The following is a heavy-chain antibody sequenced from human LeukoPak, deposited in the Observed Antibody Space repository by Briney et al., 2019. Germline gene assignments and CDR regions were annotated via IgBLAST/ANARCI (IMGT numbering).Heavy chain of an antibody. CDR1: GGSISSGNYY. Sequence: PSETLSLTCTVSGGSISSGNYYWGWIRQPPGKGLEWIGSVYYTGSTTYNPSLKSRVTILLDTPKNQFSLQLRYVTAADTAVYYCARTMTTVTPGPFDIWGQGTMVTVSS. CDR2: VYYTGST. V-gene: IGHV4-39*07. CDR3: ARTMTTVTPGPFDI. D-gene: IGHD4-11*01. J-gene: IGHJ3*02.